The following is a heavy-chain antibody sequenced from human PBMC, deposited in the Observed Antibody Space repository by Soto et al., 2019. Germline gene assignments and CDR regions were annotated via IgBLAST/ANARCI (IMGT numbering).Heavy chain of an antibody. CDR3: ARGIRFRGLGYSYGNGYYYYYYGMDV. CDR2: IYYSGST. D-gene: IGHD5-18*01. CDR1: GGSISSYY. Sequence: SETLSLTCTVSGGSISSYYWSWIRQPPGKGLEWIGYIYYSGSTNYNPSLKSRVTISVDTSKNQFSLKLSSVTAADTAVYYCARGIRFRGLGYSYGNGYYYYYYGMDVWGQGTTVTVSS. V-gene: IGHV4-59*01. J-gene: IGHJ6*02.